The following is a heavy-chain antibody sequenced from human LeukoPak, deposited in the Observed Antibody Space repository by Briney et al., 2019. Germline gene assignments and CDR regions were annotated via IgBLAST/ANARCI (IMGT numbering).Heavy chain of an antibody. CDR1: GFTFSSYG. CDR2: IWYDGSNK. D-gene: IGHD2-15*01. V-gene: IGHV3-33*01. CDR3: ASSSSHDAFDI. Sequence: GGSLRLSSAASGFTFSSYGMHWVRQAPGKGLEWVAVIWYDGSNKYYADSVTGRFTISRDNSKNTLYLQMNSLRAEDTAVYYCASSSSHDAFDIWGQGTMVTVSS. J-gene: IGHJ3*02.